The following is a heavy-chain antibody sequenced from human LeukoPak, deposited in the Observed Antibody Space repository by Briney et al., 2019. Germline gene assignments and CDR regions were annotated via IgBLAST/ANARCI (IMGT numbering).Heavy chain of an antibody. Sequence: PSETLSLTCAVYGGSFSGYYWSWIRQPPGKGLEWIGEINHSGSTNYNPSLKSRVTMSVETSKNQLSLKLSSVTAADTAVYYCARDEWGVRGAALDYWGQGTLVTVSS. CDR1: GGSFSGYY. D-gene: IGHD3-10*01. V-gene: IGHV4-34*01. J-gene: IGHJ4*02. CDR3: ARDEWGVRGAALDY. CDR2: INHSGST.